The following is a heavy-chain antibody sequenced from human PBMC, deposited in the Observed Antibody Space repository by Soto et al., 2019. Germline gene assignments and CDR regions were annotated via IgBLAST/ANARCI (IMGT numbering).Heavy chain of an antibody. J-gene: IGHJ6*02. CDR2: INSDGSST. V-gene: IGHV3-74*01. D-gene: IGHD6-6*01. CDR3: ARRIAARRSNYYYGMDV. CDR1: GFTFSSYW. Sequence: PGGSLRLSCAASGFTFSSYWMHWVRQAPGKGLVWVSRINSDGSSTSYADSVKGRFTISRDNAKNTLYLQMNSLRAEDTAVYYCARRIAARRSNYYYGMDVWGQGTTVTVSS.